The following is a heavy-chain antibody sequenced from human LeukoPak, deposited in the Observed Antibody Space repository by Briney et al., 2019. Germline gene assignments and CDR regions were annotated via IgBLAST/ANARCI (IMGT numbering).Heavy chain of an antibody. CDR2: ICHSGST. CDR1: GGSISSSNW. D-gene: IGHD3-10*01. V-gene: IGHV4-4*02. Sequence: SETLSLTCAVSGGSISSSNWWSWVRQPPGKGLEWIGEICHSGSTNYNPSLKSRVTISVDKSKNQFSLKLSSVTAADTAVYYCARGNYYGSGSYYTPTHYYYGMDVWGKGTTVTVSS. J-gene: IGHJ6*04. CDR3: ARGNYYGSGSYYTPTHYYYGMDV.